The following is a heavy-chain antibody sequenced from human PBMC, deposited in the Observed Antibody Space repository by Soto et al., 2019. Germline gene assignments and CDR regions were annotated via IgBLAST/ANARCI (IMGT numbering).Heavy chain of an antibody. CDR1: SGSISSSNW. CDR2: IYHSGST. CDR3: ARVGSSPPSGYYYYYMDV. Sequence: SETLSLTCAVSSGSISSSNWWSWVRQPPGKGLEWIGEIYHSGSTNYNPSLKSRVTISLDKSKNQFSLKLSSVTAADTAVYYCARVGSSPPSGYYYYYMDVWGKGTTVTVSS. J-gene: IGHJ6*03. V-gene: IGHV4-4*02. D-gene: IGHD6-6*01.